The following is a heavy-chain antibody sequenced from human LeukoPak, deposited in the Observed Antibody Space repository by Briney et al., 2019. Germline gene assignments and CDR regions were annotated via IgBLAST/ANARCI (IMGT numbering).Heavy chain of an antibody. V-gene: IGHV4-39*01. D-gene: IGHD2-2*01. CDR2: VYFSEST. Sequence: PTETLCLACTVPGGSISGRSYDSGWIRQPPGKGLEQLEKVYFSESTYYNTSLKSRVAVSVDTSKNQFSLKLSSVTAADTAVYFCARSYCSNTDCYAVGAFDIWGQGTMVTVSS. J-gene: IGHJ3*02. CDR1: GGSISGRSYD. CDR3: ARSYCSNTDCYAVGAFDI.